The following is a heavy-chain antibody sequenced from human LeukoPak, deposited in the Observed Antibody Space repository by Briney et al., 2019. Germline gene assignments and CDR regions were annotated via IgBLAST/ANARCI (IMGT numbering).Heavy chain of an antibody. V-gene: IGHV3-30*18. CDR2: ISYVGSNK. D-gene: IGHD2-15*01. CDR1: GFTFSSYG. J-gene: IGHJ4*02. Sequence: GRSLRLSCAASGFTFSSYGMHWVRQAPGKGLEWVAVISYVGSNKYYADSVKGRFTISRGNAENTLYLQMNSLRAEDTAVYYLAKYHIVGVVAASPDYWGQGTLVTVSS. CDR3: AKYHIVGVVAASPDY.